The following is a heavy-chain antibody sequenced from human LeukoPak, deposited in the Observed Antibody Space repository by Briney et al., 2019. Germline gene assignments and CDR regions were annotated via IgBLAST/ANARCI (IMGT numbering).Heavy chain of an antibody. CDR2: IIPIFGAA. V-gene: IGHV1-69*13. CDR3: ASAGAILGSGSYPKYYFDY. D-gene: IGHD1-26*01. J-gene: IGHJ4*02. Sequence: GASVKVSCKASGGTFSSYAISWVRQAPGQGLEWMGGIIPIFGAANYAQKFQGRVTITADESTSTAYMELSSLRSEDTAVYYCASAGAILGSGSYPKYYFDYWGQGTLVTVSS. CDR1: GGTFSSYA.